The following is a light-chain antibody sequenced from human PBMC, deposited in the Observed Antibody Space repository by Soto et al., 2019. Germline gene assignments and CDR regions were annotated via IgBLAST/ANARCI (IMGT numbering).Light chain of an antibody. V-gene: IGKV1-39*01. CDR1: PTVGKY. J-gene: IGKJ4*01. CDR3: TQIYVTPLT. Sequence: DVQMTQSPSSLSASIGDRVTITCRARPTVGKYLNWYQQKPGKAPNVLIHAASTLRSGVPLRFSGSGSGPEFTLTSSSLQPEASGTYYCTQIYVTPLTFGGGTRLEV. CDR2: AAS.